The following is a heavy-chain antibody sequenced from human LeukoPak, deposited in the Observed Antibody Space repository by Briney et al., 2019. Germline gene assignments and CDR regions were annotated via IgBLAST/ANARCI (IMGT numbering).Heavy chain of an antibody. CDR3: ARGGMITFGGVIVIDSPTFDY. J-gene: IGHJ4*02. V-gene: IGHV4-34*01. CDR2: INHSGST. Sequence: SETLSPTCAVYGGSFSGYYWSWIRQPPGKGLEWIGEINHSGSTNYNPSLKSRVTISVDTSKNQFSLKLSSVTAADTAVYYCARGGMITFGGVIVIDSPTFDYWGQGTPVTVSS. D-gene: IGHD3-16*02. CDR1: GGSFSGYY.